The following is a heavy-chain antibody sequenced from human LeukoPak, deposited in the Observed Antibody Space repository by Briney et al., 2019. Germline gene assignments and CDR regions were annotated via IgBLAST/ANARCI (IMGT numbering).Heavy chain of an antibody. V-gene: IGHV3-7*01. CDR3: ARDSGEDSSGYYYSSFDY. Sequence: GGSLRLSCAASGFTFSSYWMSWVRQAPGKGLEWVANIKQDGSEKYYVDSVKGRFTISRDNAKNSLYLQMNSLRAEDTAVYYCARDSGEDSSGYYYSSFDYWGQGTLVTVSS. J-gene: IGHJ4*02. D-gene: IGHD3-22*01. CDR2: IKQDGSEK. CDR1: GFTFSSYW.